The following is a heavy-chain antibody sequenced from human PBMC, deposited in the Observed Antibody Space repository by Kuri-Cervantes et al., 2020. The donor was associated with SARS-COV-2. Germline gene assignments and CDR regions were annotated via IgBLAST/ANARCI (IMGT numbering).Heavy chain of an antibody. Sequence: ASVKVSCKASGYTFTSYDINWVRQATGQGLEWMGWMNPNSGNTGYAQKFQGRVTMTRNTSISTAYMELSSLRSDDTAVYYCAILPHLSDPEDAFDIWGQGTMVTVSS. CDR1: GYTFTSYD. CDR3: AILPHLSDPEDAFDI. CDR2: MNPNSGNT. V-gene: IGHV1-8*01. D-gene: IGHD2/OR15-2a*01. J-gene: IGHJ3*02.